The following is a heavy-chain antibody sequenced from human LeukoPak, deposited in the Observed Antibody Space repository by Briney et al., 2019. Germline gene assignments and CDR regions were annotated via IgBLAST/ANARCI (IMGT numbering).Heavy chain of an antibody. CDR3: ARDPSPFWSGDYVDY. D-gene: IGHD3-3*01. V-gene: IGHV7-4-1*02. CDR2: INTNTGNP. Sequence: GASVKVYCKASGYTFTSYAMNWVRQAPGQGLEWMGWINTNTGNPTYAQGFTGRFVFSLDTSVSTAYLQISSLKAEDTAVYYCARDPSPFWSGDYVDYWGQGTLVTVSS. J-gene: IGHJ4*02. CDR1: GYTFTSYA.